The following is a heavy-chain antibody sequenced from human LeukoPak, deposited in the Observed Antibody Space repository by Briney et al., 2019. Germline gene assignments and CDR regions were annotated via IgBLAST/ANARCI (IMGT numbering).Heavy chain of an antibody. CDR3: VRSTTGSFDY. V-gene: IGHV6-1*01. J-gene: IGHJ4*02. CDR2: THYRSKWYN. Sequence: HSQTLSLTCAISGDTVSAITSSWQWIRQSPSRGLEWLGTTHYRSKWYNEYAESVRSRITINPDTSKNQFSLQLNSVTPEDTAIYYCVRSTTGSFDYWGQGTLVTVSS. CDR1: GDTVSAITSS. D-gene: IGHD1-1*01.